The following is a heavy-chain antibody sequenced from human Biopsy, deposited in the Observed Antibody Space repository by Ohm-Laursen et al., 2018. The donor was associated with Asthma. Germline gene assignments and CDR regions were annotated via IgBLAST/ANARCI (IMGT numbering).Heavy chain of an antibody. D-gene: IGHD4-23*01. CDR3: ARGVVYGGDSYAEYFQH. J-gene: IGHJ1*01. CDR2: IYSGGTS. V-gene: IGHV3-53*01. CDR1: GFAVSRDY. Sequence: SLRLSCAASGFAVSRDYMFWVRQAPGKGLEWVSVIYSGGTSHTADSVRGRFTISRDYSKNTLYLQMHSLRAEDTAVYYCARGVVYGGDSYAEYFQHWGQGTLVTVSS.